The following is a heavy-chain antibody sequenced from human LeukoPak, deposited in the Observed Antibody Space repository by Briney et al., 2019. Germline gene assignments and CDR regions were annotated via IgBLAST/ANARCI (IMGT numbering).Heavy chain of an antibody. D-gene: IGHD1-26*01. CDR2: ISGSAGST. CDR3: AKAKVAPSGI. Sequence: GGSLRLSCAASGFTFSSYGMNWVRQAPGKGLEWVSAISGSAGSTYYADSVKGRFTISRDNSKNRLYLQMNSLRADDTPVYYCAKAKVAPSGIWGQGTLVTVSS. CDR1: GFTFSSYG. V-gene: IGHV3-23*01. J-gene: IGHJ4*02.